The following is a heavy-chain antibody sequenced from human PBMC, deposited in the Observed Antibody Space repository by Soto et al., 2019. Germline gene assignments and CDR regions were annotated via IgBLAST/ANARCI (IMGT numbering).Heavy chain of an antibody. CDR1: GGSFSGYY. J-gene: IGHJ5*02. D-gene: IGHD1-7*01. V-gene: IGHV4-34*01. CDR3: ARVEGGTGCFDP. Sequence: QVQLQQWGAGLLKPSEPLSLTCAVYGGSFSGYYWSWIRQPPGKGLEWIGEINHSGSTNYNPSLKSRVTISVDTSKNQFSLKLSSVTAADTAVYYCARVEGGTGCFDPWGQGTLVTVSS. CDR2: INHSGST.